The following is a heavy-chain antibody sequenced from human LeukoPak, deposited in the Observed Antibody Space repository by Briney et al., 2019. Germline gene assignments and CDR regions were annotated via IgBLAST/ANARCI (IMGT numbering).Heavy chain of an antibody. D-gene: IGHD3-10*01. CDR1: GYTFTGYY. J-gene: IGHJ4*02. CDR3: ATAPSYYGSGSAFDY. CDR2: INPNSGGT. Sequence: PEASVKVSCKASGYTFTGYYMHWVRQAPGQGLEWMGRINPNSGGTNYAQKFQGRVTMTRDTSISTAYMELSSLRSEDTAVYYCATAPSYYGSGSAFDYWGQGTLVTVSS. V-gene: IGHV1-2*06.